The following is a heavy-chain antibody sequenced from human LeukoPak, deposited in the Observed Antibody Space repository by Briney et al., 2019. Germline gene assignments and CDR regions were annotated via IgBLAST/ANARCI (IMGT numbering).Heavy chain of an antibody. J-gene: IGHJ4*02. D-gene: IGHD5-12*01. CDR2: ISGSGGST. V-gene: IGHV3-23*01. Sequence: GGSLRLSCAASGFTFSSYAMSWVRQAPGKGLEWVSAISGSGGSTYYADSVKGRFTISRDNSKNTLYLQMNSLRAEDTAVYYRAKVGVGFSGYEHFDYWGQGTLVTVSS. CDR1: GFTFSSYA. CDR3: AKVGVGFSGYEHFDY.